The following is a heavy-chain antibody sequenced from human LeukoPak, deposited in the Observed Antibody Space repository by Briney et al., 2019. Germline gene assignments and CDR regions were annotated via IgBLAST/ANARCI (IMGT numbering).Heavy chain of an antibody. CDR2: ISGGTT. V-gene: IGHV3-49*03. CDR1: GFTFGDYL. CDR3: SRGSGWLSVY. J-gene: IGHJ4*02. D-gene: IGHD6-19*01. Sequence: GGSLRLSCTASGFTFGDYLMSWFRQAPGSGLEWIGFISGGTTEYAASVKGRFTISRDDSTSIAYLQMNSLTTEDTAVYYCSRGSGWLSVYWGQGTLVTVSS.